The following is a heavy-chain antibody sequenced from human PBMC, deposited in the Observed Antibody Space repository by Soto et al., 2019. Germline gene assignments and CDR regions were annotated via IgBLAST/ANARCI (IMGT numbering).Heavy chain of an antibody. V-gene: IGHV3-30*18. CDR1: GFTFSSYG. CDR3: AKDPTDIVVVPAAYDY. Sequence: GGSLRLSCAASGFTFSSYGMHWVRQAPGKGLEWVAVISYDGSNKYYADSVKGRFTISRDNSKNTLYLQMNSLRAEDTAVYYCAKDPTDIVVVPAAYDYWGQGTLVTVSS. J-gene: IGHJ4*02. CDR2: ISYDGSNK. D-gene: IGHD2-2*01.